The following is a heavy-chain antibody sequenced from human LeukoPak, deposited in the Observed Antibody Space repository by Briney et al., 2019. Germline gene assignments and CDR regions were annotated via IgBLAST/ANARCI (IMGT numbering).Heavy chain of an antibody. Sequence: GGSLRLSCEASGLTFNKYWMTWVRQAPGKGLEWVANIKQDGSEKNYVDSVKGRFTISRDNAKNSLSLRMNSLSAEDTAVYYCARGTLNIPGEHGAFDYWGQGTLVTVSS. CDR1: GLTFNKYW. V-gene: IGHV3-7*01. CDR3: ARGTLNIPGEHGAFDY. CDR2: IKQDGSEK. J-gene: IGHJ4*02. D-gene: IGHD1-14*01.